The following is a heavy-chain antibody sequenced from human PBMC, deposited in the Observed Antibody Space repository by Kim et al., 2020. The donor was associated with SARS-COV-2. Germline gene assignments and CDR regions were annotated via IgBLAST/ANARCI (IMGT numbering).Heavy chain of an antibody. D-gene: IGHD3-10*01. CDR3: AKDIGLITMVREGYYYGMDV. Sequence: GGSLRLSCAASGFTFDDYAMHWVRQAPGKGLEWVSLISGDGGSTYYADSVKGRFTISRDNSKNSLYLQMNSLRTEDTALYYCAKDIGLITMVREGYYYGMDVWGQGTTVTVSS. CDR2: ISGDGGST. CDR1: GFTFDDYA. J-gene: IGHJ6*02. V-gene: IGHV3-43*02.